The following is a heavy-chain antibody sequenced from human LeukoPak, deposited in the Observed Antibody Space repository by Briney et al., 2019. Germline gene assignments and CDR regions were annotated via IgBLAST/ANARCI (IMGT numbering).Heavy chain of an antibody. D-gene: IGHD2-15*01. V-gene: IGHV3-23*01. J-gene: IGHJ4*02. CDR2: ISGSGGST. Sequence: GGSLRLSCAASGFTFCSYAMSWVRQAPGKGLEWVSAISGSGGSTYYADSVKGRFTISRDNSKNTLYLQMNSLRAEDTAVYYCAKALPRYCSGGSCYGHWGQGTLVTVSS. CDR1: GFTFCSYA. CDR3: AKALPRYCSGGSCYGH.